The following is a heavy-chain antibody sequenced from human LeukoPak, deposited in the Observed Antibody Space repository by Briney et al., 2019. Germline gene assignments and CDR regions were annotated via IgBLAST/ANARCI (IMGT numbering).Heavy chain of an antibody. CDR2: THSSGST. J-gene: IGHJ4*02. CDR1: GGSISSFY. Sequence: SETLSLTCTVAGGSISSFYWGWIRQAPGKGVEWIGHTHSSGSTNYNPSLKSRVTISVDTSKNQFSLKLSSMTAADTAVYWCAGVLRVEMAVNYWGQGTPVTVSS. D-gene: IGHD6-19*01. CDR3: AGVLRVEMAVNY. V-gene: IGHV4-59*12.